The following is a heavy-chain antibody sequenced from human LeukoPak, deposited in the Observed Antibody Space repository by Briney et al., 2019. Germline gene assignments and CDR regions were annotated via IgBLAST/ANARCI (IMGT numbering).Heavy chain of an antibody. CDR2: IYYSGST. V-gene: IGHV4-31*03. Sequence: SETLSLTCTVSGGSISSGGYYWSWIRQHPGKGLEWIGYIYYSGSTYYNPSLKSRVTISVDTSKNQFSLKLSSVTAADTAVYYCAREITVTTHNWFDPWGQGTLVTVSS. CDR1: GGSISSGGYY. CDR3: AREITVTTHNWFDP. J-gene: IGHJ5*02. D-gene: IGHD4-17*01.